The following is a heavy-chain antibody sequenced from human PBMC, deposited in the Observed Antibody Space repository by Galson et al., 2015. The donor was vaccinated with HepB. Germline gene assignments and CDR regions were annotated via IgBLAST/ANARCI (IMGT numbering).Heavy chain of an antibody. Sequence: SLRLSCAASGFTFSDHYMDWVRQAPGKGLEWVGRTRNKANSYTTEYAASVKGRFTISRDDSKNSLYLQMNSLKTEDTAVYYCAREVHSNYGYGFDYWGQGTLVTVSS. D-gene: IGHD4-11*01. J-gene: IGHJ4*02. CDR1: GFTFSDHY. CDR2: TRNKANSYTT. CDR3: AREVHSNYGYGFDY. V-gene: IGHV3-72*01.